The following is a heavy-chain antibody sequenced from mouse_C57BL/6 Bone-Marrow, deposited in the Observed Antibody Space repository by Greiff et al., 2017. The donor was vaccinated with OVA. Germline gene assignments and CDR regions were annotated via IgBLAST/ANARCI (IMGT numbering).Heavy chain of an antibody. D-gene: IGHD3-2*02. CDR2: IDPENGDT. CDR3: TTETAQAY. V-gene: IGHV14-4*01. Sequence: EVKLVESGAELVRPGASVKLSCTASGFNIKDDYMHWVKQRPEQGLEWIGWIDPENGDTEYASKFQGKATITADTSSNTAYLQLSSLTSEDTAVYYCTTETAQAYWGQGTTLTVSS. CDR1: GFNIKDDY. J-gene: IGHJ2*01.